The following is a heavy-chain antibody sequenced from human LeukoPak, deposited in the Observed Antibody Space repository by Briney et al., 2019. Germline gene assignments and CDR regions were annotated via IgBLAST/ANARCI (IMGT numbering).Heavy chain of an antibody. Sequence: HPGGSLRLSCAASAFTFSNYWMNWVRQAPGKGLEWVANIKEDGSEKYYVDSVKGRFTISRDNSKNTLYLQMNSLRAEDTAVYYCAKGRIMITFGGVIAFDKGGQGTLVTVSS. CDR3: AKGRIMITFGGVIAFDK. CDR2: IKEDGSEK. V-gene: IGHV3-7*03. D-gene: IGHD3-16*02. CDR1: AFTFSNYW. J-gene: IGHJ4*02.